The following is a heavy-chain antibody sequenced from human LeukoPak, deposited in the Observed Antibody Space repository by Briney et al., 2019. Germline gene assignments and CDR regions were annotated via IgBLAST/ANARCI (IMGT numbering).Heavy chain of an antibody. CDR2: ISSSMRYI. J-gene: IGHJ6*03. CDR3: ARDLACGYSYVYLDV. D-gene: IGHD5-18*01. Sequence: RGSLRLSCAASGFTFSIYSMNWVRHAPGKGLGWVSYISSSMRYIYYADSVKGRFTLSRDNAKNSLYLQMNILRAEDTAVYYCARDLACGYSYVYLDVWGKGTTVTVSS. V-gene: IGHV3-21*01. CDR1: GFTFSIYS.